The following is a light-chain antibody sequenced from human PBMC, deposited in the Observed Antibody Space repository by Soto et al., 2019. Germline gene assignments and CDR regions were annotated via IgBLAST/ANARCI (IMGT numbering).Light chain of an antibody. CDR1: QSISSY. V-gene: IGKV3-11*01. CDR2: DAS. CDR3: QQRSNWLT. J-gene: IGKJ4*01. Sequence: EVVLTQSPDTLSLPPGESGTVSCRASQSISSYLAWYQQKPGQALRLLIYDASSRATGIPARFSGSGSETDFTLTISRLEPEDFAVYYCQQRSNWLTFGGGTKVDIK.